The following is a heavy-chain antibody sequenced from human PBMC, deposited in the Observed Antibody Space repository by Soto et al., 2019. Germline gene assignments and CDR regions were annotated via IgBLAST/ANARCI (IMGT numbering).Heavy chain of an antibody. CDR1: GFTFSSYS. J-gene: IGHJ4*02. CDR2: ISSSSSYI. Sequence: EVPLVESGGGLVKPGGSLRLSCAASGFTFSSYSMNWVRQAPGKGLEWVSSISSSSSYIYYADSVKGRFTISRDNAXNXXDLQMNSLRAEDTAVYYCARDVLKYGHCGGSSPDYWGQGTLVTVSS. CDR3: ARDVLKYGHCGGSSPDY. D-gene: IGHD4-17*01. V-gene: IGHV3-21*01.